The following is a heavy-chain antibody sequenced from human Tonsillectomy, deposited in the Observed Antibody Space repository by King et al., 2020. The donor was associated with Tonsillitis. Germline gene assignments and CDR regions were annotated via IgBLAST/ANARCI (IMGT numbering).Heavy chain of an antibody. V-gene: IGHV4-59*01. CDR3: ARETPGDYGDYYNAFDT. CDR2: IYYSRST. D-gene: IGHD4-17*01. J-gene: IGHJ3*02. CDR1: GGSISSYY. Sequence: QLQESGPGLVKPSETLSLTCTVSGGSISSYYWSWIRQPPGKGLEWLGYIYYSRSTNYNPSLKSRVTISVDTSNNQFSLKLSAVTAADTAVYYCARETPGDYGDYYNAFDTWGQATRVTVSS.